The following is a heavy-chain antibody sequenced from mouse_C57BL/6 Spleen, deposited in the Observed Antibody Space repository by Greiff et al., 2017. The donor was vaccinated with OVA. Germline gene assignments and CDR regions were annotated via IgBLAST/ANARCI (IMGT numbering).Heavy chain of an antibody. Sequence: VQLVESGAELVRPGASVTLSCKASGYPFTDYEMHWVKQTPVHGLEWIGAIDPETGGTAYNQKFKGKAILTADKSSSTAYMELRSLTSEDSAVYYCTRKSYYGNYNWFAYWGQGTLVTVSA. D-gene: IGHD2-1*01. CDR1: GYPFTDYE. V-gene: IGHV1-15*01. J-gene: IGHJ3*01. CDR3: TRKSYYGNYNWFAY. CDR2: IDPETGGT.